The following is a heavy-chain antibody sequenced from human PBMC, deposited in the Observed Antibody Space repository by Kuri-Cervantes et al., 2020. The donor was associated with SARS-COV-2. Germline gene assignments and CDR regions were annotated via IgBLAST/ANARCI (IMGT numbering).Heavy chain of an antibody. Sequence: GGSLISCAASGFTFSSYGMHWVRQAPGKGLEWVAVISYDGSNKYYADSVKGRFTISRDNSKNTLYLQMNSLRAEDTAVYYCAREEWLLSSDYYYYYYGMDVWGQGTTVTVSS. CDR2: ISYDGSNK. J-gene: IGHJ6*02. V-gene: IGHV3-30*03. D-gene: IGHD3-3*01. CDR3: AREEWLLSSDYYYYYYGMDV. CDR1: GFTFSSYG.